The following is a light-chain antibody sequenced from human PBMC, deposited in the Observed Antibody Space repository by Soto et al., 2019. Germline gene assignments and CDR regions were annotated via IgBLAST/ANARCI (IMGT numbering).Light chain of an antibody. CDR3: QQYGSSST. CDR2: GAS. J-gene: IGKJ5*01. CDR1: QSVSSSY. Sequence: ENVLSPSPGPLSLSPGERATPSCMASQSVSSSYLAWYQQKPGQAPRLLIYGASSRATGIPDRFSGSGSGTDFTLTISRLEPDDFAVYYCQQYGSSSTFGQGTRLEIK. V-gene: IGKV3-20*01.